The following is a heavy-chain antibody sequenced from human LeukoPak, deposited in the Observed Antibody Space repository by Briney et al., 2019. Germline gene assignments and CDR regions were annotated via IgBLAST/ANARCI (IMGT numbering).Heavy chain of an antibody. CDR3: AKANSSSWYGDWFDP. V-gene: IGHV3-9*01. CDR2: ISWNSGSI. CDR1: GFIFNNYA. J-gene: IGHJ5*02. Sequence: SLRLSCAGSGFIFNNYAMHWVRQAPGKGLEWVSGISWNSGSIGYADSVKGRFTISRDNAKNSLYLQMNSLRAEDTALYYCAKANSSSWYGDWFDPWGQGTLVTVSS. D-gene: IGHD6-13*01.